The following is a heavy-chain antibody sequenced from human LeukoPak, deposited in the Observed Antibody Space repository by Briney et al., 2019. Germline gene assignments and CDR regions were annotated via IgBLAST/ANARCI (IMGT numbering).Heavy chain of an antibody. CDR3: AGFFYDNSGDAFDI. V-gene: IGHV1-69*01. CDR1: GGSFTFTSHS. D-gene: IGHD3-22*01. Sequence: ASVKVSCKASGGSFTFTSHSISWVRQAPGQGLEWMGGSIPIYGSANYAQKFQGRITITSDESTRTVYMELSSLRPEDSAMHYCAGFFYDNSGDAFDIWGQGTMVTVPS. CDR2: SIPIYGSA. J-gene: IGHJ3*02.